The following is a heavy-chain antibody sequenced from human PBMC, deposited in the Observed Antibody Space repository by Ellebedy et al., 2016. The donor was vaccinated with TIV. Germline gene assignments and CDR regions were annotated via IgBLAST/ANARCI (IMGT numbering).Heavy chain of an antibody. CDR3: ATSYDSSGYYDDDAFDI. Sequence: MPSETLSLTCTVSGGSISTYYWSWIRQPPGKGLEWIGYIYYSWSTKYNPSLKSRVTMSVDTSKKQFSLNLSSVTAADTAVYYCATSYDSSGYYDDDAFDIWGQGTMVTASS. CDR2: IYYSWST. D-gene: IGHD3-22*01. J-gene: IGHJ3*02. CDR1: GGSISTYY. V-gene: IGHV4-59*01.